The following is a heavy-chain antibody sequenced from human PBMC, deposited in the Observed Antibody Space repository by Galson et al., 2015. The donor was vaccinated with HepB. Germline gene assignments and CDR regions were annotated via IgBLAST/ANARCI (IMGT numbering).Heavy chain of an antibody. V-gene: IGHV4-59*01. CDR2: IYYSGST. J-gene: IGHJ6*02. CDR3: ARDRVGSGMDV. Sequence: SETLSLTCTVSGGSISSNYWSWIRQPPGKGLEWIGYIYYSGSTNYNPSLKSRVTISVDTSKKQFSLKLSSVTAADTALYYCARDRVGSGMDVWGQGTTVTVSS. D-gene: IGHD1-26*01. CDR1: GGSISSNY.